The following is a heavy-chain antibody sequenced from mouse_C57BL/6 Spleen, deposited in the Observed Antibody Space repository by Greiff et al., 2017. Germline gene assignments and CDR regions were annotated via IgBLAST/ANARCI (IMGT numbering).Heavy chain of an antibody. CDR3: ARHGVGRAMDY. J-gene: IGHJ4*01. D-gene: IGHD4-1*01. V-gene: IGHV5-6*02. Sequence: EVMLVESGGDLVKPGGSLKLSCAASGFTFSSYGMSWVRQTPDKRLEWVATISSGGSYTYYPDSVKGRFTISRDNAKNTLYLQMSSLKSEDTAMYYCARHGVGRAMDYWGQGTSVTVSS. CDR2: ISSGGSYT. CDR1: GFTFSSYG.